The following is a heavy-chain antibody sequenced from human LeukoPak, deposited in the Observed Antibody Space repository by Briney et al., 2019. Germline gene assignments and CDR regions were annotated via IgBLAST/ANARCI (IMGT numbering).Heavy chain of an antibody. J-gene: IGHJ4*02. Sequence: PGGSLRLSCAASGFTFDDYAMHWVRQAPGKGLEWVSLISWDGGSTYYADSVKGRFTISRDNSKNSLYLQMNSLRAEDTALYYCAKDCYPNGLGELSDWGQGTLVTVSS. CDR1: GFTFDDYA. CDR3: AKDCYPNGLGELSD. CDR2: ISWDGGST. V-gene: IGHV3-43D*03. D-gene: IGHD3-16*02.